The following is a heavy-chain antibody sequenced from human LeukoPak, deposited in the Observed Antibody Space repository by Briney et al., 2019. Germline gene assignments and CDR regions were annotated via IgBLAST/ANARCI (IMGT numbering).Heavy chain of an antibody. J-gene: IGHJ4*02. CDR2: ISTDGGRT. D-gene: IGHD1-26*01. Sequence: GGSLRLSCAASGFTFSNHGMHWVRQAPGKGLEYVSAISTDGGRTYYGNSVKGRFTISRDNSKNTLYLQVNSLRVEDTAVYYCARANRWACELDFWGLGTLVTVSS. V-gene: IGHV3-64*01. CDR3: ARANRWACELDF. CDR1: GFTFSNHG.